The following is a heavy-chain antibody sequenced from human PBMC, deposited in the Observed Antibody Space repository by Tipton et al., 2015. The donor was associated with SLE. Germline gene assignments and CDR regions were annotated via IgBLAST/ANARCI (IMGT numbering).Heavy chain of an antibody. CDR3: ARDGYCSGVNCFPGAYFDY. CDR1: NLTFNTYT. Sequence: SLRLSCAASNLTFNTYTMNWVRQAPGKGLEWVAAISYDGTTESYADSVKGRFTISRDNSKSTLYLQMNSLRAEDTAVYYCARDGYCSGVNCFPGAYFDYWGQGTLVTVSS. D-gene: IGHD2-15*01. CDR2: ISYDGTTE. J-gene: IGHJ4*02. V-gene: IGHV3-30*04.